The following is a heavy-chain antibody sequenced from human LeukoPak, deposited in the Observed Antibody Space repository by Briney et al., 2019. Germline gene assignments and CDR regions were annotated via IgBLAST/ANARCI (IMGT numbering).Heavy chain of an antibody. CDR2: INPNSGGT. V-gene: IGHV1-2*02. CDR3: ATRASYYDSSGKYFDY. CDR1: GYTFTRYY. D-gene: IGHD3-22*01. Sequence: ASVKVSCKASGYTFTRYYMHWVRQAPGQGLEWMGWINPNSGGTNYAQKFQGRVTMTEDTSTDTAYMELSSLRSEDTAVYYCATRASYYDSSGKYFDYWGQGTLVTVSS. J-gene: IGHJ4*02.